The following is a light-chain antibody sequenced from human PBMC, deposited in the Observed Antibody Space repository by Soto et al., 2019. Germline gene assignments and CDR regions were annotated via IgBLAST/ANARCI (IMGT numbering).Light chain of an antibody. CDR1: QTISIW. CDR3: QHYNSYSEA. CDR2: KAS. Sequence: DIQITQSPSTLSGSVGDRVTITCRASQTISIWLAWYQQKPGKAPKLLIYKASTLKSGVPSRFSGSGSGTEFTLTISSMQPDDLATYYCQHYNSYSEAFGQGTKVDIK. V-gene: IGKV1-5*03. J-gene: IGKJ1*01.